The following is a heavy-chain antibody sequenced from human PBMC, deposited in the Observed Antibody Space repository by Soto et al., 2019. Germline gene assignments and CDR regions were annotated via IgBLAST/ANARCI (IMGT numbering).Heavy chain of an antibody. Sequence: PSETLSLTCTVSGGSISSYYLSWIRQPPGKGLEWIGYIYYSGSTNYNPSLKSRVTISVDTSKNQFSLKLNSVTAADTAVYYCARENLFGVVAGFNWFDPWGQGTLVTVSS. CDR3: ARENLFGVVAGFNWFDP. CDR2: IYYSGST. D-gene: IGHD6-19*01. CDR1: GGSISSYY. J-gene: IGHJ5*02. V-gene: IGHV4-59*01.